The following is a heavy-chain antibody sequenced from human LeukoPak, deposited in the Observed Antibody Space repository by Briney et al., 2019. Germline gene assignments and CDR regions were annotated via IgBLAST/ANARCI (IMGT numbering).Heavy chain of an antibody. J-gene: IGHJ5*02. Sequence: SETLSLTCTVSGGSISSSSYYWGWIRQPPGKGLEWIGSIYYSGSTYYNPSLKSRVTISVDTSKNQFSLKLSSVTAADTVVYYSARRLYEILTGYAEGFDPWGQGTLVTVSS. CDR1: GGSISSSSYY. CDR3: ARRLYEILTGYAEGFDP. V-gene: IGHV4-39*01. CDR2: IYYSGST. D-gene: IGHD3-9*01.